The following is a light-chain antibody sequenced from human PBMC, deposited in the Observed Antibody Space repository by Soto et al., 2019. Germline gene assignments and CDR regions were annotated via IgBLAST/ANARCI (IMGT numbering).Light chain of an antibody. Sequence: QSALPQPPSASVSPGQSVTISCTGTSSDVGAYDFVSWYQHHPGKAPKLMIYEVTKRPSGVPDRFSGSKSGNTASVTVSGQQAEAEADYYCTSHAGNYNFPYVVGTGTKLTVL. CDR3: TSHAGNYNFPYV. CDR1: SSDVGAYDF. J-gene: IGLJ1*01. CDR2: EVT. V-gene: IGLV2-8*01.